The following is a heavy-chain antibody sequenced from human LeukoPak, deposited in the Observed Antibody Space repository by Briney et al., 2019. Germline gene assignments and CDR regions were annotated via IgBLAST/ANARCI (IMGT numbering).Heavy chain of an antibody. Sequence: GGSLRLSCAASRFTFSNYWMAWVRQAPGKGLEWVANIKDDGSETYYVASVKGRFTISRDNAKDSLYLQMNSLRAEDTAVYYCARDGGYSYGYAFDIWGQGTMVTVSS. CDR3: ARDGGYSYGYAFDI. J-gene: IGHJ3*02. CDR1: RFTFSNYW. V-gene: IGHV3-7*01. D-gene: IGHD5-18*01. CDR2: IKDDGSET.